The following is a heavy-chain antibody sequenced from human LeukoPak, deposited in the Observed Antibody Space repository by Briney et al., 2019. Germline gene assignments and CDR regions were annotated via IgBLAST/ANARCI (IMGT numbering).Heavy chain of an antibody. CDR2: ISSSSATI. CDR3: ARVNRVTAIQELDY. Sequence: GGSLRLSCVASGFTFNTYSMNWFRQAPGKGLEWSSYISSSSATIYYADSVKGRFTISRDNAKNSLYLQMNSLRAEDTAVYYCARVNRVTAIQELDYWGQGTLVTVSS. J-gene: IGHJ4*02. D-gene: IGHD2-21*02. V-gene: IGHV3-48*04. CDR1: GFTFNTYS.